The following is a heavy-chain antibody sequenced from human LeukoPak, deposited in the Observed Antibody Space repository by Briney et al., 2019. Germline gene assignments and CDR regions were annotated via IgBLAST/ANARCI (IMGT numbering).Heavy chain of an antibody. D-gene: IGHD2-15*01. V-gene: IGHV5-51*01. CDR1: GYSFTTYW. J-gene: IGHJ4*02. CDR3: ARRYCSGGSCYPNFDY. Sequence: GESLKISCKGSGYSFTTYWIGWVRQMPGKGLEWMGIIYPGDSDTKYSPSFQGQVTISADKSINTAYLQWSSLKASDTAMYYCARRYCSGGSCYPNFDYWGQGTLVTVSS. CDR2: IYPGDSDT.